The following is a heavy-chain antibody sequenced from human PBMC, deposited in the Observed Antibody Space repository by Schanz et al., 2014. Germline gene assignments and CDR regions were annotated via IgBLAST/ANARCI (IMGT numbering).Heavy chain of an antibody. CDR3: ARKMKLGVYGGKGHDSLDI. J-gene: IGHJ3*02. Sequence: EVQLVESGGGLVQPGGSLKLSCAASGLIFSNYVMSWVRQAPGKGLEWVSAISGGGGTTYYTDSVKGRFTISRDNAKNSLFLHMNSLRAEDTAVYYCARKMKLGVYGGKGHDSLDIWGQGTMVTVSS. CDR2: ISGGGGTT. V-gene: IGHV3-23*04. D-gene: IGHD4-17*01. CDR1: GLIFSNYV.